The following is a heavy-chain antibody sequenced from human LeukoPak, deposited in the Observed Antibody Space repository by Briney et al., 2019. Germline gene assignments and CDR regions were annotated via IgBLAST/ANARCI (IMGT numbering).Heavy chain of an antibody. J-gene: IGHJ6*03. CDR2: ISSSGSTI. D-gene: IGHD6-19*01. Sequence: GGSLRLSCAASGFTFSSYEMNWVRQAPGKGLEWVSYISSSGSTIYYADSVKGRFTISRDDSKNSLYLQMNSLKTEDTAVYYCARNARERLAVAGPYYYYYMDVWGKGTTVTVSS. CDR1: GFTFSSYE. V-gene: IGHV3-48*03. CDR3: ARNARERLAVAGPYYYYYMDV.